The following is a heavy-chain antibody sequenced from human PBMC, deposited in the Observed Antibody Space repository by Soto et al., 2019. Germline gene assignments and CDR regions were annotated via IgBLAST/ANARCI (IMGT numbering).Heavy chain of an antibody. D-gene: IGHD4-4*01. CDR2: INPNGGST. V-gene: IGHV1-46*03. J-gene: IGHJ3*01. CDR1: GYTFTNYY. CDR3: ARAAGTTLTNRLNDVFDV. Sequence: QVQLVQSGAEVKKPGASVRVSCKASGYTFTNYYIDWVRQAPGQGLEWMGIINPNGGSTMYAQKFQGRVTMTRDTSTSTVYMELSSLRSEDTAVYYCARAAGTTLTNRLNDVFDVWGQGTMVTVSS.